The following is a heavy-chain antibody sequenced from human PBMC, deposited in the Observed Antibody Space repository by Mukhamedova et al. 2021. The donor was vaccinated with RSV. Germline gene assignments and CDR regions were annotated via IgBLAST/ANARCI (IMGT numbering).Heavy chain of an antibody. CDR3: ARAAHYYYGSGSPDY. CDR2: IYYSGST. Sequence: IYYSGSTYYDPSLKSRVSISIDTSNNQFSLRLSSVTVADTAVYYCARAAHYYYGSGSPDYWGQGTLVTVSS. V-gene: IGHV4-30-4*01. D-gene: IGHD3-10*01. J-gene: IGHJ4*02.